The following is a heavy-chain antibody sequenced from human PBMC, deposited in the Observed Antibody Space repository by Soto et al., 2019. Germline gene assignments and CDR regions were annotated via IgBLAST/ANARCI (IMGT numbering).Heavy chain of an antibody. D-gene: IGHD5-12*01. CDR2: ISGSGGST. CDR1: GFTFSSYA. Sequence: GSLRLSCAASGFTFSSYAMSWVRQAPGKGLEWVSAISGSGGSTYYADSVKGRFTISRDNSKNTLYLQMNSLRAEDTAVYYCAKDRGKDGYSGYDYRRNYYYYWGLGTLVTVSS. V-gene: IGHV3-23*01. CDR3: AKDRGKDGYSGYDYRRNYYYY. J-gene: IGHJ4*02.